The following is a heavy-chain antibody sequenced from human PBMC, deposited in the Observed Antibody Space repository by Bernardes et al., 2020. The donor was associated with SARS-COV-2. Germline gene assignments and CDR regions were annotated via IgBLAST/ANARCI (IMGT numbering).Heavy chain of an antibody. J-gene: IGHJ4*02. Sequence: ASVKVSCKVSGYTLTELSMHWVRQAPGKGLEWMGGFDPEDGETIYAQKFQGRVTMTEDTSTDTAYMELSSLRSEDTAVYYCATGEPPQRGYFLPRTFANWGQGTLVTVSS. CDR2: FDPEDGET. CDR1: GYTLTELS. V-gene: IGHV1-24*01. CDR3: ATGEPPQRGYFLPRTFAN. D-gene: IGHD2-2*03.